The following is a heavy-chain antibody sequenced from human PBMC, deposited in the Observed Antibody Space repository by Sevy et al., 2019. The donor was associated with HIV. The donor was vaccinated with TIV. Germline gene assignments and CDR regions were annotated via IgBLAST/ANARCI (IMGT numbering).Heavy chain of an antibody. V-gene: IGHV3-30-3*01. Sequence: GGSLRLSCAASGFTFSYFSMHWVRQAPGKGLEWVASISYDGSNEHYADSVKGLFTISRDNSKNALYLQMNSLRAEDTAVYSCALERLSSDVAEYFENWGQGTLVTISS. D-gene: IGHD1-1*01. CDR3: ALERLSSDVAEYFEN. J-gene: IGHJ1*01. CDR1: GFTFSYFS. CDR2: ISYDGSNE.